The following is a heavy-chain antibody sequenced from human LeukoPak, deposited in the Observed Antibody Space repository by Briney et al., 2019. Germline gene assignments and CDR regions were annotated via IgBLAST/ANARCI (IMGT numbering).Heavy chain of an antibody. V-gene: IGHV3-23*01. Sequence: GGSLRLSCAASGFTFSSYDMTWVRQAPGRGLEWVSSIRPSGDNTYYADSVKGRFTISRDNSKNTLYLQMNSLRAEDTAVYYCAKDWAIMITFGGVIPDYWGQGTLVTVSS. CDR3: AKDWAIMITFGGVIPDY. CDR1: GFTFSSYD. CDR2: IRPSGDNT. J-gene: IGHJ4*02. D-gene: IGHD3-16*02.